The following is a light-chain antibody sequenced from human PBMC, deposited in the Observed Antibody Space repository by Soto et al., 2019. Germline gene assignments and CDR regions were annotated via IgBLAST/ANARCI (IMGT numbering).Light chain of an antibody. CDR3: QQYVSFPRT. Sequence: IVLTQSPGTLSLSPGDRATLSCRASQSVPSNFVAWYQHTLGQAPRLLIYGASTRAAGIPDRFSGGGTGTAVTLTISRLEPADFAMYYCQQYVSFPRTFGGGTKVEIK. J-gene: IGKJ4*01. V-gene: IGKV3-20*01. CDR1: QSVPSNF. CDR2: GAS.